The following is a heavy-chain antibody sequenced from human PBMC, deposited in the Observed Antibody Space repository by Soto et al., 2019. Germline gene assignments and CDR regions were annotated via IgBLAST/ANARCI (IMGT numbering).Heavy chain of an antibody. V-gene: IGHV1-69*02. CDR1: GGTFSSYT. Sequence: QVQLVQSGAEVKKPGSSVKVSCKASGGTFSSYTISWVRQAPGQGLEWMGRIIPILGIANYAQKFQGRVTITADKSTSTAYMELSSLRSEDTAVYYCARSPDAVADPSYYMDVWGKGTTVTVSS. J-gene: IGHJ6*03. CDR2: IIPILGIA. D-gene: IGHD6-19*01. CDR3: ARSPDAVADPSYYMDV.